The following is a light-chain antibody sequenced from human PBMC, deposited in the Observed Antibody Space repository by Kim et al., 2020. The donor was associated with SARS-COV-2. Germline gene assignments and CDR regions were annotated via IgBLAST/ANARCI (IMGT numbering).Light chain of an antibody. J-gene: IGKJ1*01. CDR1: QNIRNE. CDR2: DAS. CDR3: QQRNEWPRT. V-gene: IGKV3-11*01. Sequence: EIVLTQSPATLSLSPGQRATLSCRASQNIRNELAWYQHKPGQAPRLLISDASNRATGISARFSGSGSGTDFTLTVSGLEAEDSAVYYCQQRNEWPRTFGQGTKVDIK.